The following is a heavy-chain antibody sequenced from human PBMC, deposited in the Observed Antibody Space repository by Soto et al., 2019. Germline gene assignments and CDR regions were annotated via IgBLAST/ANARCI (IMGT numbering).Heavy chain of an antibody. V-gene: IGHV3-11*04. CDR3: TRSAYMDV. Sequence: GGSLRLSCAASGFTFSDFYMTWIRQAPGKGLEWVSYISSGSSTIYYADSVKGRFTISRDNAKNSLYLQMDSLRAEDTAVYYATRSAYMDVWGTGTTVTVSS. CDR1: GFTFSDFY. J-gene: IGHJ6*03. CDR2: ISSGSSTI. D-gene: IGHD2-2*01.